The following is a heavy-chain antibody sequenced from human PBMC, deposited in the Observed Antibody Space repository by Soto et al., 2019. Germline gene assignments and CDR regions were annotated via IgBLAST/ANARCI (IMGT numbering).Heavy chain of an antibody. Sequence: GGSLSLSCAASGFTFSSYAMHWVRQAPGKGLEWVAVISYDGSNKYYADSVKGRFTISRDNSKNTLYLQMNSLRAEDTAVYYCARDRLLYGYCSGGSCYSEGGYYYYYGMDVWGQGTTVTVSS. CDR3: ARDRLLYGYCSGGSCYSEGGYYYYYGMDV. V-gene: IGHV3-30-3*01. D-gene: IGHD2-15*01. J-gene: IGHJ6*02. CDR1: GFTFSSYA. CDR2: ISYDGSNK.